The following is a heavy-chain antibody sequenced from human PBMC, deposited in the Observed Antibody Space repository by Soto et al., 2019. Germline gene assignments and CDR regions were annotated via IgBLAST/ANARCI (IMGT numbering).Heavy chain of an antibody. J-gene: IGHJ4*02. CDR3: ARGRGSGMKDYFVY. D-gene: IGHD3-10*01. V-gene: IGHV4-34*01. Sequence: LSLTCAVYGGPFSGYYWSWIRQPPGKGLEWIGEINHSGSTNYNPSLKGRVTISVDTSKNQFSLKLSSVAAADTAVYYCARGRGSGMKDYFVYGGQGTLVTVSS. CDR2: INHSGST. CDR1: GGPFSGYY.